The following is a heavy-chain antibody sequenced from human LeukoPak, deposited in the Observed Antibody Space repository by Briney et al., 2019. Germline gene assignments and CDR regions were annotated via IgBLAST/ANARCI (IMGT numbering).Heavy chain of an antibody. Sequence: GGSLRLSCAASGFTFSSYGMHWVRQAPGKGLEWVAVMSYDGSNKYYADSVKGRFTISRDNSKSTLYLQMNSLRAEDTAVYYCAKDKQLVFDYWGQGTLVTVSS. CDR1: GFTFSSYG. CDR3: AKDKQLVFDY. D-gene: IGHD6-13*01. V-gene: IGHV3-30*18. J-gene: IGHJ4*02. CDR2: MSYDGSNK.